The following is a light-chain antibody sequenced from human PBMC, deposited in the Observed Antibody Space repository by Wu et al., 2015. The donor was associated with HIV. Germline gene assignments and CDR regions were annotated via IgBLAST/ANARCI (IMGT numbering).Light chain of an antibody. V-gene: IGKV3-20*01. CDR3: QQYGSFFT. J-gene: IGKJ3*01. CDR1: QSVSSN. Sequence: EIVLTQSPATLSVSPGERATLSCRASQSVSSNLAWYQQKPDQAPRLLIYGASNRATGIPDRFSGSGSGTDFTLTISRLEPEDFAVYYCQQYGSFFTFGPGTKVDIK. CDR2: GAS.